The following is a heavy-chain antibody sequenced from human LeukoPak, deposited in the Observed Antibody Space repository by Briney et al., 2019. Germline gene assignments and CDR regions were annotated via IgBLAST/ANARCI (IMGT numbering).Heavy chain of an antibody. CDR2: IYYSGST. J-gene: IGHJ4*02. V-gene: IGHV4-59*13. CDR3: ARSQSPRLRTVDF. CDR1: GGSISSYY. Sequence: SETLSLTCIVSGGSISSYYWTWIRQPPGKGLEWIGYIYYSGSTNYNPSLKSRVTMSVDTSKNQFSLKLSSVTAADSAVYYCARSQSPRLRTVDFWGQGTLVTVSS. D-gene: IGHD5/OR15-5a*01.